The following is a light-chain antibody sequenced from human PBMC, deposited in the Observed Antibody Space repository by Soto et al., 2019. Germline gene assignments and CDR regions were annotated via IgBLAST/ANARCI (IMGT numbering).Light chain of an antibody. J-gene: IGLJ2*01. V-gene: IGLV4-69*01. CDR3: QTWGTGMGV. CDR2: LNSDGSH. Sequence: QPVLTQSPSASASLGASVKLTCTLSSGHSSYAIAWHQQQPEKGPRYLMKLNSDGSHSKGDGIPDRFSGSSSGAERYLTISSLPSEDAADSYCQTWGTGMGVFGGGTQLTVL. CDR1: SGHSSYA.